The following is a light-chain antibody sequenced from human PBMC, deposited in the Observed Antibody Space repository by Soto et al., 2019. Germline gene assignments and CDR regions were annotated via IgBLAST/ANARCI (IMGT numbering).Light chain of an antibody. CDR3: QEGSTLLT. Sequence: DIQMTQSPSSLSTSVGDRVTITCRTSQSVSTYLNWYQQRPGKAPKLLIYGASSLQSGVPSRFSGSGSGTHFTLTISSLQPEDFATYYCQEGSTLLTFGGGPRWIS. V-gene: IGKV1-39*01. CDR1: QSVSTY. CDR2: GAS. J-gene: IGKJ4*01.